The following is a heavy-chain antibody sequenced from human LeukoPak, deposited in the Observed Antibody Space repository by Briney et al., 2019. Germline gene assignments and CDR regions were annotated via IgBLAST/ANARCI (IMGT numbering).Heavy chain of an antibody. J-gene: IGHJ4*02. D-gene: IGHD4-17*01. V-gene: IGHV3-53*01. CDR2: IYSDGYT. CDR3: AKDGGDYFDY. Sequence: PGGSLRLSCAASGFSVSSHYMSWVRQSPGKGLEWVSVIYSDGYTYYADSVKGRFSISRDNFKNTLYLQMNSLRAEDTAVYYCAKDGGDYFDYWGQGTLVTVSS. CDR1: GFSVSSHY.